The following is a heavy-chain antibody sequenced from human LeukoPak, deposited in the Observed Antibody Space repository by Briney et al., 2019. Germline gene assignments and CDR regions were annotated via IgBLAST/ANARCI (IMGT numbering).Heavy chain of an antibody. V-gene: IGHV3-30*02. D-gene: IGHD6-13*01. CDR2: IRHDGSNK. CDR1: GFTFSSYG. J-gene: IGHJ4*02. CDR3: ARERYSSSWYDPFDY. Sequence: PGGSLRLSCAASGFTFSSYGIHWVRQAPGKGLEWVAFIRHDGSNKYYADSVKGRFTISRDNSKSTLYLQMNSLRAEDTAVYYCARERYSSSWYDPFDYWGQGTLVTVSS.